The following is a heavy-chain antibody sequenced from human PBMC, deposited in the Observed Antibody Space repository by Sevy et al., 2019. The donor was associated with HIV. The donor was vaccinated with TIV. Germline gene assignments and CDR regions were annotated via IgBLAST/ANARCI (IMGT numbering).Heavy chain of an antibody. CDR2: MNTDGSST. J-gene: IGHJ4*02. V-gene: IGHV3-74*01. Sequence: GGSLRLSCADSGFDFSSHWMQWVRQAPGKGLVWVSRMNTDGSSTNYADSVKGRFTISRDNAKNTLYLEMNNLRDEDTALYYCATPGFDFWGPGTLVTVSS. CDR1: GFDFSSHW. CDR3: ATPGFDF. D-gene: IGHD2-2*01.